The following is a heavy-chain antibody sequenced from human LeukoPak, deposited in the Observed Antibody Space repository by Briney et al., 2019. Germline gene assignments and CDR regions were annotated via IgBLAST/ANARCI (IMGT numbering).Heavy chain of an antibody. CDR1: GGTFSSYA. V-gene: IGHV1-69*04. D-gene: IGHD2-2*01. Sequence: GASVKVSCKASGGTFSSYAISWVRQAPGQGLEWMGRIIPILGIANYAQKFQGRVTITADKSTSTAYTELSSLRSEDTAVYYCARTSNGYQLLYYWGQGTLVTVSS. CDR2: IIPILGIA. J-gene: IGHJ4*02. CDR3: ARTSNGYQLLYY.